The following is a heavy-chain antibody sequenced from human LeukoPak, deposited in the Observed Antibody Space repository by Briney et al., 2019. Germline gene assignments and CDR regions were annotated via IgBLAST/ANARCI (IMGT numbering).Heavy chain of an antibody. Sequence: GASVNVSFKASGGTFSSYAISWVRQAPGQGLEWMGGIIPIFGTANYAQKFQGRVTITADESTSTAYMELSSLRSEDTAVYYCARDPPVVVAATTNYYYYYGMDVWGQGTTVTVSS. CDR2: IIPIFGTA. CDR1: GGTFSSYA. CDR3: ARDPPVVVAATTNYYYYYGMDV. J-gene: IGHJ6*02. D-gene: IGHD2-15*01. V-gene: IGHV1-69*01.